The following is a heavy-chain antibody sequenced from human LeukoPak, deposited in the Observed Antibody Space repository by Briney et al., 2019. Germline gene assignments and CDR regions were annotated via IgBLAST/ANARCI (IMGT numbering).Heavy chain of an antibody. CDR2: IYYSGST. CDR3: AGSYYYGSGSYYNSHYYYGMDV. CDR1: GGSISSYY. V-gene: IGHV4-59*08. Sequence: PSETLSLTCTVSGGSISSYYWSWIRQPPGKGLEWIGYIYYSGSTNYNPSLKSRVTISVDTSKNQFSLKLSSVTAADTAAYYCAGSYYYGSGSYYNSHYYYGMDVWGQGTTVTVSS. J-gene: IGHJ6*02. D-gene: IGHD3-10*01.